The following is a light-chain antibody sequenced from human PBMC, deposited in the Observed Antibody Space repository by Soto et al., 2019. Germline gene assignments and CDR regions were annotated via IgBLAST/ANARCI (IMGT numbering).Light chain of an antibody. Sequence: EIVLTQSPGTLSLSPGERATLSCRASQSVSSSYLAWYQQKPGQAPRLLIYGASRRATGIPDRFSGSGFGTDFTLTISRLEPEDFAVYYCQQYGSSPPWTFGQGTKVEIK. V-gene: IGKV3-20*01. CDR1: QSVSSSY. CDR2: GAS. CDR3: QQYGSSPPWT. J-gene: IGKJ1*01.